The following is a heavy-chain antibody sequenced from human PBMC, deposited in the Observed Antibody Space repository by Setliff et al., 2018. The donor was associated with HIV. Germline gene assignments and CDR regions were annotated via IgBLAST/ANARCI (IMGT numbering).Heavy chain of an antibody. D-gene: IGHD2-21*01. CDR1: GGSINDSDCN. CDR2: AYYIGST. V-gene: IGHV4-39*01. Sequence: PSETLSLTCTLSGGSINDSDCNWAWHRQSPGKGLEWIASAYYIGSTYYSSLKSRAAISVDTSKNRFSMKLSSVTAADTAIYYCARQVWLSDNHYYYMEVWGKGTTVTVSS. CDR3: ARQVWLSDNHYYYMEV. J-gene: IGHJ6*03.